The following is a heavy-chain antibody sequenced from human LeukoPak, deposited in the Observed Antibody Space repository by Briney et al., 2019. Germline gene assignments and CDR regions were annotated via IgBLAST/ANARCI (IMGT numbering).Heavy chain of an antibody. D-gene: IGHD1-26*01. J-gene: IGHJ4*02. CDR1: GYTFTGYY. V-gene: IGHV1-2*02. Sequence: ASVKVSCKGSGYTFTGYYMHWVRQAPGQGLEWMGWISPNSGGTNYAQKFQGRVTMTRDTSISTASMELSRLRSDDTAVYYCARAGGLWERLLPPGDYWGQGTLVTASS. CDR3: ARAGGLWERLLPPGDY. CDR2: ISPNSGGT.